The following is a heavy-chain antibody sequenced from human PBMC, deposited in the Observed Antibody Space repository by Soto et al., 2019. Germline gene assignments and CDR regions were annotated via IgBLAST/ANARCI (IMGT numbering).Heavy chain of an antibody. Sequence: QVQLVQSGAEVKKPGASVKVSCKASGYTFTSYGISWVRQAPGQGLGRMGWISAYNGNTNYAQKLQGRVTMTTDTSTSTAYMELRSLRSDDTAVYYCARTDYYGSGSYHHTLDYWGQGTLVTVSS. D-gene: IGHD3-10*01. J-gene: IGHJ4*02. CDR2: ISAYNGNT. CDR1: GYTFTSYG. CDR3: ARTDYYGSGSYHHTLDY. V-gene: IGHV1-18*01.